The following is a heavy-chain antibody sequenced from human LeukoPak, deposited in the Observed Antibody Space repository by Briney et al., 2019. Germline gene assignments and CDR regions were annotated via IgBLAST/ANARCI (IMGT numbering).Heavy chain of an antibody. J-gene: IGHJ3*02. Sequence: RSGGSLRLSCAASGFTFSSYAMSWVRQAPGKGLEWVSAISGSGGSTYYADSVKGRFTISRDNSKNTLYLQMNSLRAEDTAVYYCAKDSCGGDCYGDAFDIWGQGTMVTVSS. CDR2: ISGSGGST. CDR3: AKDSCGGDCYGDAFDI. CDR1: GFTFSSYA. V-gene: IGHV3-23*01. D-gene: IGHD2-21*01.